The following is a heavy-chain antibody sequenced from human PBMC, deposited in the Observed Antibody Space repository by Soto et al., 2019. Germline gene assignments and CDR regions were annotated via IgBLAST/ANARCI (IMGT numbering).Heavy chain of an antibody. D-gene: IGHD1-20*01. Sequence: ASVKVSCKASGYMFSTYDINWVRQAPGQGLEWMGWLNPNSGNTGYAQKFQGRVTMTRNTSINTAYMGLSSLGSDDTAVYYCARDHRYNWNDEGWFDPWGQGTLVTVSS. CDR3: ARDHRYNWNDEGWFDP. V-gene: IGHV1-8*01. CDR2: LNPNSGNT. J-gene: IGHJ5*02. CDR1: GYMFSTYD.